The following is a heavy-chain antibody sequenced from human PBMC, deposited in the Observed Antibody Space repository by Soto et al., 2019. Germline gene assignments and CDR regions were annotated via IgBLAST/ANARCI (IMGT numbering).Heavy chain of an antibody. CDR1: GLTVSGKKY. CDR2: VYDLDGT. Sequence: DVQLVESGGGLILPGGSLRLSCVASGLTVSGKKYMAWVRQAPGKGPEWVSGVYDLDGTYYPDSVRGRFTTSRGSSRTTVYLQMRDLRPEDTALYFWATWHLREHAYDIWGQGTMVTVSS. D-gene: IGHD5-12*01. J-gene: IGHJ3*02. CDR3: ATWHLREHAYDI. V-gene: IGHV3-53*01.